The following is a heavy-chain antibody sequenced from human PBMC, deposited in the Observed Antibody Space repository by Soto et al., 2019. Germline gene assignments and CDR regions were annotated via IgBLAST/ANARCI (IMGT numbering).Heavy chain of an antibody. CDR1: GFSLSSIRMA. Sequence: QITLKESGPTLVKPTQTLTQTCTFSGFSLSSIRMAVGWISQPPGKTLEWLALIYWDDDKRYSPFLKSRLTITKDTSKNQVVLTMSNMDPVDTARYYCAHIVVAGLGYYFDYWGQGTLVTVSS. CDR2: IYWDDDK. V-gene: IGHV2-5*02. D-gene: IGHD6-19*01. J-gene: IGHJ4*02. CDR3: AHIVVAGLGYYFDY.